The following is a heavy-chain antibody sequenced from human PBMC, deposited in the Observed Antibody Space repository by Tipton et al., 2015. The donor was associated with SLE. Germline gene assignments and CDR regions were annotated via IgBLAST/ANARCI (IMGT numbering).Heavy chain of an antibody. J-gene: IGHJ3*02. CDR2: IYYSGST. Sequence: TLSLTCTVSGGSISSYYWSWVRQPPGKGLEWIGYIYYSGSTNYNPSLKSRVTISVDTSKNQFSLKLSSVTAADTAVYYCARDSSWCAFDIWGQGTMVTVSS. V-gene: IGHV4-59*13. CDR3: ARDSSWCAFDI. CDR1: GGSISSYY. D-gene: IGHD6-13*01.